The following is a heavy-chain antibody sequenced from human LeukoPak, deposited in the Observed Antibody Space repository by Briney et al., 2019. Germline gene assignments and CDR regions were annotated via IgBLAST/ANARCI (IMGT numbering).Heavy chain of an antibody. Sequence: ASVKVSCKASGYTFTGYYMHWVRQAPGQGLEWMGWINPNSGGTNYAQKFQGRVTMTRDTSISTAYMELSRLRSDDTAVYYCAADAVALRAFDYWGQGTLVTVSS. J-gene: IGHJ4*02. CDR2: INPNSGGT. CDR1: GYTFTGYY. D-gene: IGHD5-12*01. CDR3: AADAVALRAFDY. V-gene: IGHV1-2*02.